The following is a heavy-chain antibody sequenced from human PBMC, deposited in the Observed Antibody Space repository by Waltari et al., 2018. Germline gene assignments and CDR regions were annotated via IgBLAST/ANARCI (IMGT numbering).Heavy chain of an antibody. Sequence: QVQLVQSGAEVKKPGSSVKVSCKASGGTFSSYAISWVRQAPGQGLEWMGGSIPIFGTANNAQKFQGRVTITADESTSTAYMELSSLRSEDTAVYYCARESQGPLFGVVMVNWFDPWGQGTLVTVSS. CDR2: SIPIFGTA. CDR3: ARESQGPLFGVVMVNWFDP. J-gene: IGHJ5*02. D-gene: IGHD3-3*01. V-gene: IGHV1-69*01. CDR1: GGTFSSYA.